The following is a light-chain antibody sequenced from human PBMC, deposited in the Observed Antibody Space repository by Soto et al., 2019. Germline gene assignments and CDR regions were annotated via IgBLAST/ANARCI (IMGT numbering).Light chain of an antibody. CDR2: KAS. J-gene: IGKJ5*01. CDR1: QSISSL. CDR3: QQYNSYPLT. Sequence: DIQMTQSPSTLSASVGDRVTITCRASQSISSLLAWYQQKPGRAPTLLIYKASTLESGVPSRFIGSGSGTEFTLTISSLQPDDCATYYCQQYNSYPLTFGQGTRLEIK. V-gene: IGKV1-5*03.